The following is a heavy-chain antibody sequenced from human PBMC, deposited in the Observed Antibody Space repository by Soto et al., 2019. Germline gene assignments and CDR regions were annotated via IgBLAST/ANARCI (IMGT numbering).Heavy chain of an antibody. CDR2: INWNGGST. V-gene: IGHV3-20*01. CDR1: GFTFDDYG. J-gene: IGHJ6*03. D-gene: IGHD3-3*01. CDR3: ARSPYDFPPDYYMDV. Sequence: EVQLVESGGGVVRPGGSLRLSCAASGFTFDDYGMSWVRQAPGKGLEWVSGINWNGGSTGYADSVKGRFTIFIDNAKNSLYLQMTSLRAEDTALYHCARSPYDFPPDYYMDVWGKGTTVTVSS.